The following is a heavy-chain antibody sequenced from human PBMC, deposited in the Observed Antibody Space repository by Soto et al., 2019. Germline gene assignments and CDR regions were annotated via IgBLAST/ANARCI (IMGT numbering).Heavy chain of an antibody. J-gene: IGHJ4*02. CDR1: GYSFTSYW. V-gene: IGHV5-10-1*01. Sequence: GESLKISCKGSGYSFTSYWISWVRQMPGKGLEWMGGIDPSDSYTDYSPSFQGHVTISADKSISTAYLQWSSLKASDNAMYYCARQGTIAARPAPLDYWGQGTLVTVSS. CDR3: ARQGTIAARPAPLDY. CDR2: IDPSDSYT. D-gene: IGHD6-6*01.